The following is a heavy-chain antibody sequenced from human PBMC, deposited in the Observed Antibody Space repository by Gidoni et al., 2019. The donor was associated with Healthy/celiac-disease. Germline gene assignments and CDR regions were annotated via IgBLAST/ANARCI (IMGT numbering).Heavy chain of an antibody. CDR3: ARAPAARVPRYGMDV. Sequence: QVQLVQSGAEVKKPGPSVKVSCKAPGGTFSSYAISWVRQAPGQGLEWMGGIIPIFGTANYAQKFQGRVTITADKSTSTAYLGLSSLRSEDTAVYYCARAPAARVPRYGMDVWGQGTTVTVSS. D-gene: IGHD2-2*01. CDR2: IIPIFGTA. J-gene: IGHJ6*02. CDR1: GGTFSSYA. V-gene: IGHV1-69*06.